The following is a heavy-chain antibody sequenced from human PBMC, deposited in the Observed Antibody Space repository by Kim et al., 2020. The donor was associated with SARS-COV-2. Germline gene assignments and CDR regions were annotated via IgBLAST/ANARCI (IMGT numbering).Heavy chain of an antibody. CDR2: IIPILGIA. V-gene: IGHV1-69*04. CDR3: ARDYTYYDILTGKPALYYSGMDV. J-gene: IGHJ6*02. Sequence: SVKVSCKASGCTFSSYAINWVRQAPGQGLEWMGRIIPILGIANYAQKFQGRVTITADKSTSTAYMELSSLRSEDTAVYYCARDYTYYDILTGKPALYYSGMDVWGQGTTVTVSS. CDR1: GCTFSSYA. D-gene: IGHD3-9*01.